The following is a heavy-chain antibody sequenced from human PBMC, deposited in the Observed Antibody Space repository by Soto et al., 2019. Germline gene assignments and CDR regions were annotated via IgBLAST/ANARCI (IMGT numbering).Heavy chain of an antibody. CDR1: GFTFSSYA. J-gene: IGHJ6*02. D-gene: IGHD3-22*01. CDR2: ISYDGSNK. V-gene: IGHV3-30-3*01. Sequence: GXSLRLSCAASGFTFSSYALHWFRQAPGNGLEWVAVISYDGSNKYYADSVKGRFTISRDNSKNTLYLQMNSLRAEDTAVYYCARDLWYYYDSSGYTHYGMDVWGQGTTVTVSS. CDR3: ARDLWYYYDSSGYTHYGMDV.